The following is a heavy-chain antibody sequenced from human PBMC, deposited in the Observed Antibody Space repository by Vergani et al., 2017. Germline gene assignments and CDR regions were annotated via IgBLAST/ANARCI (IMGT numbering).Heavy chain of an antibody. D-gene: IGHD3-22*01. V-gene: IGHV3-23*04. CDR2: ISGSGGST. CDR1: GFTFSSYA. CDR3: ASDSSGYRDAFDI. J-gene: IGHJ3*02. Sequence: EVQLVESGGGLVQPGGSLRLSCAASGFTFSSYAMSWVRQAPGKGLEWVSAISGSGGSTYYADSVKGRFTISRDNAKNTLYLQMNSLRAEDTAVYYCASDSSGYRDAFDIWGQGTMVTVSS.